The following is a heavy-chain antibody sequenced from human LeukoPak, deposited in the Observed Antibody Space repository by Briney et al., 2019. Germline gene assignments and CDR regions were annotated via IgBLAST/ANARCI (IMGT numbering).Heavy chain of an antibody. D-gene: IGHD3-3*01. CDR1: GFTFDDYA. V-gene: IGHV3-43*02. CDR3: AKDLIFGVVIIPVRNWFDP. Sequence: GGSLRLSCAASGFTFDDYAMHWVRQAPGKGLEWVSLISGDGGSTDYADSVKGRFTISRDNSKNSLYLQMNSLRTEDTALYYCAKDLIFGVVIIPVRNWFDPWGQGTLVTVSS. J-gene: IGHJ5*02. CDR2: ISGDGGST.